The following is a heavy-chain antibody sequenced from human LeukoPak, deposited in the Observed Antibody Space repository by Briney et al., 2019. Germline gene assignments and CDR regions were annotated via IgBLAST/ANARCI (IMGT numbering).Heavy chain of an antibody. J-gene: IGHJ3*02. V-gene: IGHV3-23*01. D-gene: IGHD3-22*01. CDR3: AKGLLEYYYDRDDAFGI. CDR1: GFTFSNSA. Sequence: SGGSLRLSCAASGFTFSNSAMSWVRQAPGKGLEWVSAISGSGGSTYYADSVKGRFTISRDNSKNTLYLQMNSLRAEDTAVYYCAKGLLEYYYDRDDAFGIWGQGTMVTVSS. CDR2: ISGSGGST.